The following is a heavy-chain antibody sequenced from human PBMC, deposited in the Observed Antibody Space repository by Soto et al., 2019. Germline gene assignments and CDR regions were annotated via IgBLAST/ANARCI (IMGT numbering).Heavy chain of an antibody. CDR3: ARDLKYFQLSGNWFDT. CDR1: GYTFTNYG. D-gene: IGHD2-2*01. Sequence: ASVKVSCKASGYTFTNYGISWVRQAPGQGLEWMGWISGNNGATNYAQKVQGRVTLTIDTSTSTAYMEMRSLRSDDTAVYYCARDLKYFQLSGNWFDTWGQGTLVTVSS. CDR2: ISGNNGAT. V-gene: IGHV1-18*04. J-gene: IGHJ5*02.